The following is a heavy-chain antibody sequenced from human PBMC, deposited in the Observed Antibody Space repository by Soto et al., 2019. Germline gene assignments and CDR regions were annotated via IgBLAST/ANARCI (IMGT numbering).Heavy chain of an antibody. D-gene: IGHD6-13*01. J-gene: IGHJ5*02. CDR1: GYTFTSYY. Sequence: GASVKVSCKASGYTFTSYYMHWVRQAPGQGLEWMGIINPSGGSTSYAQKFQGRVTMTRDTSTSTVYMELSSLRSEDTAVYYCAREGERIAAANWFDPWGQGTLLTVSS. CDR3: AREGERIAAANWFDP. V-gene: IGHV1-46*03. CDR2: INPSGGST.